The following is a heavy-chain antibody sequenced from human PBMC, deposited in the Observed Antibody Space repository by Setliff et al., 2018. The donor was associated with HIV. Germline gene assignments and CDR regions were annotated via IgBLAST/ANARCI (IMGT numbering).Heavy chain of an antibody. J-gene: IGHJ6*02. D-gene: IGHD3-22*01. CDR2: INAGNGNT. CDR1: GYTFTSYA. V-gene: IGHV1-3*01. CDR3: ARDGKYYDINEGHDYYYGMDV. Sequence: ASVKVSCKASGYTFTSYAMHWVRQAPGQRLEWMGWINAGNGNTKYSQKFQGRVTITRDTSASTAYMELSSLRSEDTAVYYCARDGKYYDINEGHDYYYGMDVWGQGTTVTVSS.